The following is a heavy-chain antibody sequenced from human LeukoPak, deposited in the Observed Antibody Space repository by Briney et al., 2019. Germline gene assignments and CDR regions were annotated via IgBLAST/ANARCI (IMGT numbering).Heavy chain of an antibody. CDR3: ARVYTGITIFGVVSPYYFDY. V-gene: IGHV4-34*01. CDR1: GGSFSGYY. CDR2: INHSGST. D-gene: IGHD3-3*01. Sequence: PSETLSLTCAVYGGSFSGYYWSWIRQPPGKGLEWIGEINHSGSTNYNPSLKSRVTISVDTSKNQFSLKLSSVTAADTAVYYCARVYTGITIFGVVSPYYFDYWGQGTLVTVSS. J-gene: IGHJ4*02.